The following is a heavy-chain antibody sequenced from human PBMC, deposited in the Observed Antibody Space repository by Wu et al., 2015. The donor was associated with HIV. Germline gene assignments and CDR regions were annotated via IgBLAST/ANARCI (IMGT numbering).Heavy chain of an antibody. CDR1: GGSVTSGDYY. Sequence: QVQLQESGPGLVKPSQTLSLTCTVSGGSVTSGDYYWSWIRQPPGKGLEWIGYIYYSGSTYYNPSLKSRLTISLDTSKNQFFLKLSSVTAADTAVYYCSRGNDYVWATANFDSWGQGTLVTVSS. J-gene: IGHJ4*02. CDR2: IYYSGST. D-gene: IGHD3-16*01. V-gene: IGHV4-30-4*08. CDR3: SRGNDYVWATANFDS.